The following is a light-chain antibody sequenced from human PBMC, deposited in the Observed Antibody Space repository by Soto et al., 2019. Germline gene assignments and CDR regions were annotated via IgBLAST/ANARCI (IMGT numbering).Light chain of an antibody. CDR3: QPYNNWPLT. Sequence: EVVMTQSPATLSVSPGAVATLSCRASQGIGDTLAWYQHKPGQTPRLFIYDTSTRATGVPTRFSGSRSGAEFTLTINSLQSEDFAVYYCQPYNNWPLTFGGGTKVDIK. CDR2: DTS. CDR1: QGIGDT. V-gene: IGKV3-15*01. J-gene: IGKJ4*01.